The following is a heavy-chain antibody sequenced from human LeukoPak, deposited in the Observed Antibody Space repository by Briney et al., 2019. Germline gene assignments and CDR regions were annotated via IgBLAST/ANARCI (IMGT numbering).Heavy chain of an antibody. V-gene: IGHV3-7*03. CDR3: ARFPRDPWRFDY. J-gene: IGHJ4*02. Sequence: PGGSLRLSCAVSGFTFSSDWKTWVRQAPGKGLEWVANIKEDGSESYYVDSVKGRFTISRDNTKNSLYLQMNSLRAEDTAVYYCARFPRDPWRFDYWGQGTLVTVSS. CDR2: IKEDGSES. D-gene: IGHD5-12*01. CDR1: GFTFSSDW.